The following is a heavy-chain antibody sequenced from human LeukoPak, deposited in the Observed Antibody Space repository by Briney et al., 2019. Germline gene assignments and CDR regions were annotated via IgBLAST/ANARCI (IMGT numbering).Heavy chain of an antibody. Sequence: SQTLSLTCTVSGGSISSGGYYWSWIRQPPGKGLEWVGYIYYSGSTYYNPSLKSRVTISVDTSKNQFSLKLSSLTAADTAVYYCARSSDSSGDYYYYVMDVWGQGTTVTVSS. CDR1: GGSISSGGYY. CDR3: ARSSDSSGDYYYYVMDV. CDR2: IYYSGST. D-gene: IGHD3-22*01. J-gene: IGHJ6*02. V-gene: IGHV4-31*03.